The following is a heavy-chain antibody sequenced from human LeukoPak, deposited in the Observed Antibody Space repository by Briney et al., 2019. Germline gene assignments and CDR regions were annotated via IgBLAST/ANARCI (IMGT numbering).Heavy chain of an antibody. CDR3: ARESGRLTNYDFWMGYYNPHAYYYMDV. CDR1: GYTFTSYG. V-gene: IGHV1-69*05. CDR2: IIPIFGTA. Sequence: SVKVSCKASGYTFTSYGISWVRQAPGQGLEWMGGIIPIFGTANYAQKFQGRVTITTDESTSTAYMELSSLRSEDTAVYYCARESGRLTNYDFWMGYYNPHAYYYMDVWGKGTTVTVS. D-gene: IGHD3-3*01. J-gene: IGHJ6*03.